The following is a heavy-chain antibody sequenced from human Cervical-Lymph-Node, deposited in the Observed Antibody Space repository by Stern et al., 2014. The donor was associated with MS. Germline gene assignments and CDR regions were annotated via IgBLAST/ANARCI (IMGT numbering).Heavy chain of an antibody. D-gene: IGHD2-15*01. CDR1: GFTFDDYA. V-gene: IGHV3-9*01. Sequence: EVQLEESGGGLVQPGRSLRLSCAASGFTFDDYAMHWVRQAPGKGLEWVSGISWNSGSIGYADSVKGRFTISRDNAKNSLYLQMNSLRAEDTALYYCAKDSFMCGSCPGNAFDIWGQGTMVTVSS. J-gene: IGHJ3*02. CDR2: ISWNSGSI. CDR3: AKDSFMCGSCPGNAFDI.